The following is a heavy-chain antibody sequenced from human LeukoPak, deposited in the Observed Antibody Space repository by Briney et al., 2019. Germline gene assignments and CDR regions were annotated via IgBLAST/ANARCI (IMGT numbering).Heavy chain of an antibody. D-gene: IGHD3-10*01. CDR1: GFTFSSYE. Sequence: PGGSLRLSCAASGFTFSSYEMNWVRQAPGKGLESVSYISSSGSTIYYADSVKGRFTISRDNVKNFVYLQMNSLRAEDTATYYCVKDQYGLGPDAFETWGQGTTVTVAS. V-gene: IGHV3-48*03. J-gene: IGHJ3*02. CDR3: VKDQYGLGPDAFET. CDR2: ISSSGSTI.